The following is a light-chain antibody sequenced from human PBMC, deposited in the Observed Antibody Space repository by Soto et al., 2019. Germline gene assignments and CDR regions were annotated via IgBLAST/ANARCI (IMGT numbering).Light chain of an antibody. CDR3: QQWGT. CDR2: GAS. V-gene: IGKV3-20*01. J-gene: IGKJ1*01. CDR1: QSVSSSY. Sequence: EIVLTQSPGTLSLSPGERDTLSCRASQSVSSSYLAWYQQKPGQAPRLLIYGASSRATGIPDRFSGSGSGTDFTLTISRLEPEDFAVYYCQQWGTFGQGTKV.